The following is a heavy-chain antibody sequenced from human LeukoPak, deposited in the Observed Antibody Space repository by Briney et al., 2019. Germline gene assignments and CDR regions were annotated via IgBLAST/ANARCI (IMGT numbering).Heavy chain of an antibody. V-gene: IGHV1-46*01. D-gene: IGHD2-2*01. CDR2: INPSGGST. CDR3: ARDRDIVVVPAAFFVGFDP. J-gene: IGHJ5*02. CDR1: GYTLTSYY. Sequence: ASVKVSCKASGYTLTSYYMHWVRQAPGQGLEWMGIINPSGGSTSYAQKFQGRVTMTRDMSTSTVYMELSSLRSEDTAVYYCARDRDIVVVPAAFFVGFDPWGQGTLVTVSS.